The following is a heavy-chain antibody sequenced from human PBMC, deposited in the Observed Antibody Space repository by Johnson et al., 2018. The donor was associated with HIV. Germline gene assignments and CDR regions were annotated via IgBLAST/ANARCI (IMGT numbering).Heavy chain of an antibody. CDR2: ISYDGSNE. CDR1: AFTLSSYA. D-gene: IGHD1-7*01. V-gene: IGHV3-30*14. Sequence: QVQLVESGGGIVQPGGSLRLSCAASAFTLSSYAMHWVRQAPGKGLEWVALISYDGSNEYYADSVKGRLTLSRDNSNNTLYLQMNSLRAEDTAVYYCARENYRRRDAFDVWGQGTVVIVSS. J-gene: IGHJ3*01. CDR3: ARENYRRRDAFDV.